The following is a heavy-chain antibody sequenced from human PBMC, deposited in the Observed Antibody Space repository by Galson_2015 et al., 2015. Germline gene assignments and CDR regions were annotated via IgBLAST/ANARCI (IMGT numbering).Heavy chain of an antibody. D-gene: IGHD3-3*01. CDR3: ARGFASAD. Sequence: SLRLSCAAPGFTFNNHWMTRLRQAPGKGLEWVANIKQDGSEKHYVDSVKGRFTVSRDNAKNSLYLQMSSLTAEDTAVYYCARGFASADWGQGTLVTVSS. CDR1: GFTFNNHW. J-gene: IGHJ4*02. CDR2: IKQDGSEK. V-gene: IGHV3-7*04.